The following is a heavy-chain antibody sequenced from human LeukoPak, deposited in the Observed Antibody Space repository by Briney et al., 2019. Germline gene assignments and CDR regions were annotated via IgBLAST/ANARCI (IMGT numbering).Heavy chain of an antibody. CDR3: AKDGGLWVSAHWGDS. J-gene: IGHJ4*02. CDR1: GFTFSSYT. CDR2: ITTSDGNT. V-gene: IGHV3-23*01. Sequence: GGSLRLSCAASGFTFSSYTMSWVRQAPGKGLEWVSTITTSDGNTYYADSVKGRFTVSRDNSKDTLFLQMNSLRAEDTAVYYCAKDGGLWVSAHWGDSWGRGTLVTVSS. D-gene: IGHD7-27*01.